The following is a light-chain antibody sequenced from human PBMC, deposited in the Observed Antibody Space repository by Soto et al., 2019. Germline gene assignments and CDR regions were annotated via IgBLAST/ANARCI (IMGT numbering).Light chain of an antibody. J-gene: IGKJ1*01. V-gene: IGKV3-20*01. CDR1: HSVSNIY. CDR2: GAS. Sequence: EIVWARSPGTLSLSPGARAAPLCRASHSVSNIYLAWYKQKPGQAPRILTYGASHRATGIPDRFSVTGSGTAFTLPIRRLEPEEFEVDDCRQYGSSGTFGQWTKGDIK. CDR3: RQYGSSGT.